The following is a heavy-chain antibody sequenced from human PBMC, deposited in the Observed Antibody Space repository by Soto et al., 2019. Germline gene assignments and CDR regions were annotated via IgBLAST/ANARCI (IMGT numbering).Heavy chain of an antibody. D-gene: IGHD2-2*01. V-gene: IGHV4-30-4*01. J-gene: IGHJ4*02. Sequence: SETLSLTCTVSGGSISSGGSYWGWIRQPPGKGLEWIGYIYYSGNTYFNPSLKSRVTLSVDTSKNQFSLNLSSVTAADTAVYYCVRYCSTTKCPFDYWGQGTLVTVS. CDR3: VRYCSTTKCPFDY. CDR1: GGSISSGGSY. CDR2: IYYSGNT.